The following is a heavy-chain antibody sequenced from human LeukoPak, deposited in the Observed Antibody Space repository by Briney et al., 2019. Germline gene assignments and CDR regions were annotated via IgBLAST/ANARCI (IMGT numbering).Heavy chain of an antibody. D-gene: IGHD5-24*01. V-gene: IGHV3-7*01. CDR3: ATISAQTFDI. J-gene: IGHJ3*02. CDR1: GFTFSSYW. Sequence: GGSLRLSCVGSGFTFSSYWVDWVRQSPGKGLEWVANIKPDGSDKYYVDSARGRFTVSRDNAKNSAFLQMNSLRAEDTAIYYCATISAQTFDIWGQGTLVSVSS. CDR2: IKPDGSDK.